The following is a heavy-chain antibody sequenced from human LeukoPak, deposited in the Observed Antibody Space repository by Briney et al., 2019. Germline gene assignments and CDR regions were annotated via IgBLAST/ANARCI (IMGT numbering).Heavy chain of an antibody. CDR1: GYTFTSYY. V-gene: IGHV1-46*01. Sequence: GASVKVSCKASGYTFTSYYMHWVRQAPGQGLEWMGIINPSGGGTSYAQKFQGRVTMTRDMSTSTVYMELSSLRSEDTAVYYCAIKGGNDAFDIWGQGTMVTVSS. CDR2: INPSGGGT. CDR3: AIKGGNDAFDI. D-gene: IGHD4-23*01. J-gene: IGHJ3*02.